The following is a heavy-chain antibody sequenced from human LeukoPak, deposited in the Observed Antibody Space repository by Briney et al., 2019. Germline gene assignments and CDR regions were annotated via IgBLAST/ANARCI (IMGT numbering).Heavy chain of an antibody. CDR2: LYSNGDT. V-gene: IGHV3-66*01. Sequence: PGGSLRLSCAASGLTVTNNYWHWVRQPPGKGPEWISLLYSNGDTKYADSAKGRFTFSRDNSKNTLYLQMNGLRAEDTAVYYCTYGDYPLTYWGQGTLVRVSS. CDR1: GLTVTNNY. J-gene: IGHJ4*02. CDR3: TYGDYPLTY. D-gene: IGHD4-17*01.